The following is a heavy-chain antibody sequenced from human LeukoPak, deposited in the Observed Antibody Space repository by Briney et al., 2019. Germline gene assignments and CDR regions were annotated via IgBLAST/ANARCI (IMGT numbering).Heavy chain of an antibody. J-gene: IGHJ4*02. CDR3: ARHGLGRGIAAAGTSNY. CDR1: GGSISSSSYY. Sequence: PSETLSLTCTVSGGSISSSSYYWGWIRRPPGKGLEWIGSIYYSGSTYYNPSLKSRVTISVDTSKNQFSLKLSSVTAADTAVYYCARHGLGRGIAAAGTSNYWGQGTLVTVSS. CDR2: IYYSGST. D-gene: IGHD6-13*01. V-gene: IGHV4-39*01.